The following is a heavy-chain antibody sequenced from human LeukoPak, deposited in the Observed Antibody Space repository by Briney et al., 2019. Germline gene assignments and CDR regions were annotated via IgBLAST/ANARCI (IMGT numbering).Heavy chain of an antibody. CDR3: AELGITMIGGV. D-gene: IGHD3-10*02. CDR1: GFTFTTYG. V-gene: IGHV3-21*01. Sequence: GSLRLSCAASGFTFTTYGFNWVRQAPGKGLEWVSSISFSGSYIYYADSVKGRFTISRDNAKNSLYLQMNSLRAEDTAVYYCAELGITMIGGVWGKGTTVTISS. CDR2: ISFSGSYI. J-gene: IGHJ6*04.